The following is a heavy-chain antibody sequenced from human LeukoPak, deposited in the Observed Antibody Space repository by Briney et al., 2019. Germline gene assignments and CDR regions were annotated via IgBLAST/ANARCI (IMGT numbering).Heavy chain of an antibody. CDR3: ARTSIGYSSSWYLDY. Sequence: GGSLRLSCAASGFTVSSNYMSWVRQAPGKGLEWVSVIYSGGSTYYADSVKGRFTISRDNSKNTLYLQMNSLRAEDTAVYYCARTSIGYSSSWYLDYWGQGTLSPSPQ. D-gene: IGHD6-13*01. CDR1: GFTVSSNY. V-gene: IGHV3-53*01. J-gene: IGHJ4*02. CDR2: IYSGGST.